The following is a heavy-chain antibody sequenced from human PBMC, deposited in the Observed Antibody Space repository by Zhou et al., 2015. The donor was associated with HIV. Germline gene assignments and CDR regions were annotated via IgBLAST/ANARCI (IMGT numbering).Heavy chain of an antibody. CDR2: ISAYNGNT. J-gene: IGHJ4*02. CDR1: GYTFIRYG. Sequence: QVQLVQSGAEVKKPGASVKVSCKASGYTFIRYGISWVRQAPGQGPEWMGWISAYNGNTAYAQKLQDRVTMTTDTSTSTAYMELRSLTSEDTAIYYCTRGRWEVPDAYWGQGTLVTVTP. V-gene: IGHV1-18*01. CDR3: TRGRWEVPDAY. D-gene: IGHD1-26*01.